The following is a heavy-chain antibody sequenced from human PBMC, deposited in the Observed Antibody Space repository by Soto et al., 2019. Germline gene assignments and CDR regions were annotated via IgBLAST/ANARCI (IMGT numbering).Heavy chain of an antibody. J-gene: IGHJ4*02. CDR1: GFTFTSSA. D-gene: IGHD1-26*01. CDR3: ARDLWSGSSHYFDY. Sequence: SVKVSCKASGFTFTSSAFQWVRQARGQRLEWIGWIAVGSGYTNYAQRFQDRVTLTRDMSTATTYMELSRLTSEDTAVYYCARDLWSGSSHYFDYWGQGTLVTVSS. V-gene: IGHV1-58*01. CDR2: IAVGSGYT.